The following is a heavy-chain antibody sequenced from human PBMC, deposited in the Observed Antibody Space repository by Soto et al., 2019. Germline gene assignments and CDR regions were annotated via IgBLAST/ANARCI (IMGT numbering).Heavy chain of an antibody. V-gene: IGHV4-39*01. Sequence: SETLSLTCTVSGGSISSSSYYWGWIRQPPGKGLEWIGSIYYSGSTYYNPSLKSRVTISVDTSKNQFSLKLSSVTAADTAVYYCARHRPDLEYSRSSAKFDYWGQGTLVTVSS. CDR1: GGSISSSSYY. CDR2: IYYSGST. CDR3: ARHRPDLEYSRSSAKFDY. D-gene: IGHD6-6*01. J-gene: IGHJ4*02.